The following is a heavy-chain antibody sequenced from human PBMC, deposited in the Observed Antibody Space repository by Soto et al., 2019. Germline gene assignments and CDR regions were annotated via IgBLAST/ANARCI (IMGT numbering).Heavy chain of an antibody. Sequence: SETLSLTCSVSGGSIRDYFWTWVRQPPGKGLEWIGYISYSGTVNYNSSLKSRVTISLDTSRNHFSLKLTSVTTADTGVYFCARDRKLVIPGNYYYYGMDVWGQGTTVTVSS. CDR2: ISYSGTV. CDR1: GGSIRDYF. J-gene: IGHJ6*02. D-gene: IGHD3-10*01. CDR3: ARDRKLVIPGNYYYYGMDV. V-gene: IGHV4-59*12.